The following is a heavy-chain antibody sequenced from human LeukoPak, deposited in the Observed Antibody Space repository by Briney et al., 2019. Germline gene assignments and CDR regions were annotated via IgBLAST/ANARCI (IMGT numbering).Heavy chain of an antibody. D-gene: IGHD6-25*01. V-gene: IGHV4-39*01. J-gene: IGHJ2*01. Sequence: PSETLSLTCTVSGDSISSTTDYWAWIRQSPGKGLESIGSVYFLGSTPYNPSLKSRLTITMDTSKNQFSLKLTSVTAADTAVYYCARQFLKADWHFDLWGRGTLVTVSP. CDR3: ARQFLKADWHFDL. CDR2: VYFLGST. CDR1: GDSISSTTDY.